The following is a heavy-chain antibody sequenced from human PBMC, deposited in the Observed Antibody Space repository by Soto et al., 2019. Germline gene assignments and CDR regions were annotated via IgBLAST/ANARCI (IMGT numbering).Heavy chain of an antibody. Sequence: LRLSCAASGFTFSDSYMSWIRQARGNGLEWVSYISSSGSTIYYAESVKGRFTISRQNAKNSLYLQMNSLRADDAAVYYCAREAGYYYSSGYYYSTDAFDIWGQGTMVTVSS. CDR2: ISSSGSTI. CDR1: GFTFSDSY. V-gene: IGHV3-11*04. D-gene: IGHD3-22*01. CDR3: AREAGYYYSSGYYYSTDAFDI. J-gene: IGHJ3*02.